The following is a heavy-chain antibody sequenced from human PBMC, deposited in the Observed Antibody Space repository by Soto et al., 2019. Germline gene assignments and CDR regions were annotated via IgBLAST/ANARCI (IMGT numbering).Heavy chain of an antibody. CDR1: GYTFTSYG. V-gene: IGHV1-18*04. CDR2: ISAYNGNT. Sequence: GASVKVSCKASGYTFTSYGISWVRQAPGQGLEWMGWISAYNGNTNYAQKLQGRVNMTTDTSTSTAYMELRSLRSDDTAGYYCARESLIRVGAKNFDYWGQGTLVTVSS. D-gene: IGHD1-26*01. CDR3: ARESLIRVGAKNFDY. J-gene: IGHJ4*02.